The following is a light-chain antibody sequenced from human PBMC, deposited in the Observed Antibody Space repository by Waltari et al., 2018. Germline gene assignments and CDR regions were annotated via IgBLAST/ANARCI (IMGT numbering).Light chain of an antibody. CDR1: QSVTTY. V-gene: IGKV1-39*01. CDR3: QQSRTAPLT. J-gene: IGKJ4*01. CDR2: ATS. Sequence: IQMTQSPSSLSASVGDRVTITCRASQSVTTYLNWYQQKPGKAPNLLISATSILQSGVPSRFSGSGSGTDFTLTISSLQPEDFATYYCQQSRTAPLTFGGGTKVEIK.